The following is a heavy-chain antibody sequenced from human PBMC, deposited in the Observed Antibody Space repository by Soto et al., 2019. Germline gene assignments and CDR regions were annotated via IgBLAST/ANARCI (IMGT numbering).Heavy chain of an antibody. J-gene: IGHJ4*02. V-gene: IGHV4-30-2*01. D-gene: IGHD3-3*01. CDR2: IYHSGST. CDR3: ARVKGGAIFGVFDY. Sequence: QLQLQESGSGLVKPSQTLSLTCAVSGGSISSGGYSWSWIRQPPGKGLEWIGYIYHSGSTYYNPSRKRRDTISVDRSKNQFSLKLSSVTAADTAVYYCARVKGGAIFGVFDYWGQGTLVTVSS. CDR1: GGSISSGGYS.